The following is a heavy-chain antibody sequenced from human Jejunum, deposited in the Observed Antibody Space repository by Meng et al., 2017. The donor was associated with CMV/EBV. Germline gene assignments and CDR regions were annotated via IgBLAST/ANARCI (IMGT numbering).Heavy chain of an antibody. Sequence: SGFTFSSHAMHWVRQAPGKGLEWVAVTSYDGNSQYYTDSVKGRFTISRDNSDNMLYLQMNSLRADDTAVYYCARDGGGFNSSPFDCWGQGTLVTVSS. CDR3: ARDGGGFNSSPFDC. D-gene: IGHD3-16*01. V-gene: IGHV3-30*04. CDR1: GFTFSSHA. J-gene: IGHJ4*02. CDR2: TSYDGNSQ.